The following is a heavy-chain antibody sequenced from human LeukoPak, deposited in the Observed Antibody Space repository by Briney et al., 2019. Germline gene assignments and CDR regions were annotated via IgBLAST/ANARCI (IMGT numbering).Heavy chain of an antibody. CDR2: IHTSGST. CDR1: GGSISSYY. V-gene: IGHV4-4*07. D-gene: IGHD3-9*01. J-gene: IGHJ4*02. Sequence: SETLSLTCTVSGGSISSYYWSWIRQPAGKGLEWIGRIHTSGSTNYNPSLKSRVTMSVDTSKNQFSLKLSSVTAADTAVYYCARDFDYDILTGYYRGYFDYWGQGTLVTVSS. CDR3: ARDFDYDILTGYYRGYFDY.